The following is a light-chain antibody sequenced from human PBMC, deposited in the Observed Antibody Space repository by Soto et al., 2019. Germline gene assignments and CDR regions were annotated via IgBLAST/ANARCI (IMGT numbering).Light chain of an antibody. V-gene: IGLV2-14*01. J-gene: IGLJ1*01. CDR2: EVS. CDR3: SSYTSSSTLI. CDR1: SSDVGGYNY. Sequence: QSALTQPASVSGSPGQSITFSCTGTSSDVGGYNYVSWYQQHPGKAPKLMIYEVSNRPSGVSNRFSGSKSGNTGSLTISGLQAEDEADYFCSSYTSSSTLIFGTGTKLTVL.